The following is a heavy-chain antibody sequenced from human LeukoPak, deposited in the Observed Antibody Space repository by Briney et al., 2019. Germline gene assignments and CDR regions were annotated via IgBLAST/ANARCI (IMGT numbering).Heavy chain of an antibody. V-gene: IGHV3-30*02. CDR2: VHFHGTNK. Sequence: PGGSLRLSCAASGFTFSRYGMHWVRQAPGKGLEWVAHVHFHGTNKYYVDSVKGRFTISRDNSKNTMYLQMNSLRAEDTAVYYCAKANDYGDYGPSDYWGQGTLVTVSS. CDR1: GFTFSRYG. CDR3: AKANDYGDYGPSDY. J-gene: IGHJ4*02. D-gene: IGHD4-17*01.